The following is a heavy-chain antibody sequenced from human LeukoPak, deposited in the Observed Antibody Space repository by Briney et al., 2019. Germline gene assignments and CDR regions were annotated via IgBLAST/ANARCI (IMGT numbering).Heavy chain of an antibody. J-gene: IGHJ4*02. Sequence: SETLSLTCTVFGGSISNSNYYRGWIRQPPGKGLEWIGIIYYTGSTYYNPSLRSRVTISGDTSKNQVSLKLTSVTAADTAIYYCARHLFKFHYYSDYWGQGTLVTVSS. D-gene: IGHD3-22*01. CDR2: IYYTGST. CDR3: ARHLFKFHYYSDY. V-gene: IGHV4-39*01. CDR1: GGSISNSNYY.